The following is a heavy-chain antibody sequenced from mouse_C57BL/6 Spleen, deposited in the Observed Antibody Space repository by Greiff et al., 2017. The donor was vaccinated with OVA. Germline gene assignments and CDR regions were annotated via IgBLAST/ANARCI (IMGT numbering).Heavy chain of an antibody. J-gene: IGHJ4*01. V-gene: IGHV5-9-1*02. D-gene: IGHD2-1*01. CDR2: ISSGGDYI. CDR1: GFTFSSYA. Sequence: EVKLMESGEGLVKPGGSLKLSCAASGFTFSSYAMSWVRQTPEKRLEWVAYISSGGDYIYYADTVKGRFTISRDNARNTLYLQMSSLKSEDTAMYYCTRDRGNYEVYYYAMDYWGQGTSVTVSS. CDR3: TRDRGNYEVYYYAMDY.